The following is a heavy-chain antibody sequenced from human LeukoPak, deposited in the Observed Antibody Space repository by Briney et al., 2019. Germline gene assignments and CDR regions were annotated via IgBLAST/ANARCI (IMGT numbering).Heavy chain of an antibody. CDR2: ISDDSKYI. Sequence: GGSLRLSCAASGFTFSRYSMSWVRQAPGKGLEWVSSISDDSKYIYYADSVKGRFSISRDNAKRSLYLQMNSLRAEDTAVYYCARDSSGSLDYWGQGTLVTVSS. CDR3: ARDSSGSLDY. J-gene: IGHJ4*02. CDR1: GFTFSRYS. D-gene: IGHD3-10*01. V-gene: IGHV3-21*01.